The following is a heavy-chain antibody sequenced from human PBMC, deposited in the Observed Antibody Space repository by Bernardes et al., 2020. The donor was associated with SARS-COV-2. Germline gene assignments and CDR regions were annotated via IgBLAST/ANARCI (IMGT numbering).Heavy chain of an antibody. D-gene: IGHD2-21*02. CDR3: AAGGDLYYFDY. CDR1: GGCISSSSYY. V-gene: IGHV4-39*07. J-gene: IGHJ4*02. CDR2: IYGGGTT. Sequence: SEPLSLMCTVSGGCISSSSYYWGWLRQPPGKGLEWIGSIYGGGTTYYNPSLQSRVTISVDTSKNQFSLRLSSVTAADTAVYYCAAGGDLYYFDYWGQGTLVTVSS.